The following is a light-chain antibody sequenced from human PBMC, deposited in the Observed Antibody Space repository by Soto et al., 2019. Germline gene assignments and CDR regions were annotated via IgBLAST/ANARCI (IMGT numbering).Light chain of an antibody. CDR1: PSVGTY. V-gene: IGKV3-11*01. CDR3: QQRSDWPST. J-gene: IGKJ4*01. Sequence: EIVLQQSPATLSSSPGERATLSCRASPSVGTYFAWYQQKPGQAPRRLIQDSSNRATGIPARFSGSGSGTDFTPTISSLEPEDVAVSYYQQRSDWPSTFGGGTKVEI. CDR2: DSS.